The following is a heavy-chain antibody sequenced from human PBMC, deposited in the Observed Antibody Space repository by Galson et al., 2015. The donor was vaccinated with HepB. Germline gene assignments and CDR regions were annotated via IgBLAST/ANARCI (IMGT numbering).Heavy chain of an antibody. V-gene: IGHV3-11*06. CDR1: GFSVGDYY. CDR2: ISSSSRYT. D-gene: IGHD3-3*01. CDR3: ASQLRFPDDAFDI. J-gene: IGHJ3*02. Sequence: ALRLSCAAAGFSVGDYYMNWGGQAPGEGLEGVSYISSSSRYTNHAGSVKGRFTDSGEKAKTSLFLQMSSLRAEDTAVYYCASQLRFPDDAFDIWGQGTMVTVSS.